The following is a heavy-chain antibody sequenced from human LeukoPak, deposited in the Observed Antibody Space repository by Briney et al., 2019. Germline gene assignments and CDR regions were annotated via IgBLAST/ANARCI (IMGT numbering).Heavy chain of an antibody. J-gene: IGHJ4*02. V-gene: IGHV3-30-3*01. CDR1: GFTFSSYA. CDR2: ISYDGSNK. Sequence: GGSLRLSCAASGFTFSSYAMHWVRQAPGKGLEWVAVISYDGSNKYYADSVKGRFTISRDNSKNTLYLQMNSLRAEDTAVYYCARSWVQNGRGAFDYWGQGTLVTVSS. CDR3: ARSWVQNGRGAFDY. D-gene: IGHD1-26*01.